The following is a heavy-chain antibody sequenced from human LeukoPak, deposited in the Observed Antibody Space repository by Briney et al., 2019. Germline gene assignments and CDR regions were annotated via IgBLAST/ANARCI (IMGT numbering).Heavy chain of an antibody. D-gene: IGHD1-20*01. CDR2: IRNDGSNK. V-gene: IGHV3-30*02. Sequence: GGSLRLSCAASGITFTTSGMHWVRQAPGKGLEWVAFIRNDGSNKYYVDSVKGRFTISRDDSKNTVYLQMSSLRAEDTAVYYCAKDKINYYFDYWGQGTLVTVSS. CDR3: AKDKINYYFDY. J-gene: IGHJ4*02. CDR1: GITFTTSG.